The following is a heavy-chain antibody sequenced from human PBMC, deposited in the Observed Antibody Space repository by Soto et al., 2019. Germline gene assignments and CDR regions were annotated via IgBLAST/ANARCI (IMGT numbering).Heavy chain of an antibody. J-gene: IGHJ6*02. CDR1: GGSFSGYY. Sequence: PSETLSLTCAVYGGSFSGYYWSWIRQPPGKGLEWIGEINHSGSTNYNPSLKSRITINPDTSKNQFSLQLNSVTPEDTAVYYCARDGEAARPFRPYYYYGMDVWGQGTTVTVSS. D-gene: IGHD6-6*01. CDR3: ARDGEAARPFRPYYYYGMDV. V-gene: IGHV4-34*01. CDR2: INHSGST.